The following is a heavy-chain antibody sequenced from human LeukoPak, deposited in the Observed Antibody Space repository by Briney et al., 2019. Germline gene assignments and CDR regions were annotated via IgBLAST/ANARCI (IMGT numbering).Heavy chain of an antibody. Sequence: GGSLRLSCAASGFTFSSYAMHWVRQAPGKGLGWVAVISYDGSNKYYADSVKGRFTISRDNSKNTLYLQMNSLRAEDTAVYYCARGAWIGYCSGGSCDAFDIWGQGTMVTVSS. CDR1: GFTFSSYA. V-gene: IGHV3-30-3*01. CDR2: ISYDGSNK. CDR3: ARGAWIGYCSGGSCDAFDI. J-gene: IGHJ3*02. D-gene: IGHD2-15*01.